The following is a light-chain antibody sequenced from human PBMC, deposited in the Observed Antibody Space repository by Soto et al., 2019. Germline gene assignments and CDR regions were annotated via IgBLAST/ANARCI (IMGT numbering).Light chain of an antibody. CDR1: QSVSSSY. Sequence: EIVLTQSPGTLSLSPGERATLSCSASQSVSSSYLAWCQQKPGQAPRLLIYAASSRATGIPDRFSGSGSVTDFTITISRLEPEDFAVYYCQQYGDSFTFGGGTKVEI. J-gene: IGKJ4*01. CDR3: QQYGDSFT. V-gene: IGKV3-20*01. CDR2: AAS.